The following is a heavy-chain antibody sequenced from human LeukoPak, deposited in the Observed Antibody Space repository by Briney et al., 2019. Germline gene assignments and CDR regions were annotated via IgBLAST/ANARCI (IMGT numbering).Heavy chain of an antibody. J-gene: IGHJ6*04. D-gene: IGHD6-13*01. CDR1: GFTFSSYW. CDR3: ARDRKQQLTLDV. Sequence: GGSLRLSCAASGFTFSSYWMHWVRQAPGKGLVWVSRINSDGSSTSYADSVKGRFTISRDNAKNTLYLQMNSLRAEDTAVYNCARDRKQQLTLDVWGKGTTVTVSS. CDR2: INSDGSST. V-gene: IGHV3-74*01.